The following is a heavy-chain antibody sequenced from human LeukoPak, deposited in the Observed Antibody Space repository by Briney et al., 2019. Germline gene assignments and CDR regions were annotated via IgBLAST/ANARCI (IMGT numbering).Heavy chain of an antibody. J-gene: IGHJ4*02. Sequence: SCKASGGTFSSYAMSWVRQAPGKGLEWVSAISGSGGSTNYADSVKGRFTISRDNSKNTLYLQMNSLRAEDTAVYYCAKDLPSSGWYVSQFDYWGQGTLVTVSS. D-gene: IGHD6-19*01. CDR3: AKDLPSSGWYVSQFDY. V-gene: IGHV3-23*01. CDR1: GGTFSSYA. CDR2: ISGSGGST.